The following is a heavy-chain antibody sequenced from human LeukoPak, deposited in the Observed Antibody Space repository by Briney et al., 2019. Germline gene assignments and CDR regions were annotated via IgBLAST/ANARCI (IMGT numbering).Heavy chain of an antibody. CDR3: ARGTTETMSDAFDI. Sequence: SGPTLVNPTQTLTLTCTFSGFSLSTTGMCVSWIRQPPGKALEWLARIDWDDDKYYTTSLKTRLTISKDTSKNQVVLTMTNMDPVDTATYYCARGTTETMSDAFDIWGHGTMVTVSS. CDR2: IDWDDDK. J-gene: IGHJ3*02. CDR1: GFSLSTTGMC. V-gene: IGHV2-70*11. D-gene: IGHD4-17*01.